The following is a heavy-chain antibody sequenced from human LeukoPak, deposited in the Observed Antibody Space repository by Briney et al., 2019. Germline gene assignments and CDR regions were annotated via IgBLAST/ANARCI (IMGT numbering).Heavy chain of an antibody. D-gene: IGHD3-22*01. Sequence: PGGSLRLSCAASGFSFSIYTMNWVRQAPGKGLEWVSSISSTSNIIDYADSVKGRFTISRDNAKHSLYLQMNSLRAEDTAVYYCAREVYDSSGYQGAFDIWGQGTMVTVSS. CDR1: GFSFSIYT. CDR3: AREVYDSSGYQGAFDI. V-gene: IGHV3-21*01. J-gene: IGHJ3*02. CDR2: ISSTSNII.